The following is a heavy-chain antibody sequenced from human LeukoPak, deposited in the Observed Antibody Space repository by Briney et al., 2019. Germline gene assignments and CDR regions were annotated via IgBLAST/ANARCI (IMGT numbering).Heavy chain of an antibody. Sequence: GGSLRLSCTASGFTVSSNYMSWVRQAPGKGLEWVSIIYSGGSTYYTDSVKGRFTISRDNSKNTLYLQMGSLRAEDMAVYYCARRAPGFSSGWLDYWGQGTLVTVSS. CDR1: GFTVSSNY. CDR2: IYSGGST. D-gene: IGHD6-19*01. J-gene: IGHJ4*02. V-gene: IGHV3-66*01. CDR3: ARRAPGFSSGWLDY.